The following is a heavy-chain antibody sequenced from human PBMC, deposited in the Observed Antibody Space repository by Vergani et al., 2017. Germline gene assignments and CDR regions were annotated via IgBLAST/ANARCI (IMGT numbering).Heavy chain of an antibody. Sequence: EVQLVESGGGLVKPGGSLRLSCVASGFTFGSYSMNWVRQAPGKGLEWVSFISSSSSYRYYADSVKGRFTISRDNGEYSLLLQMNSLRPEDTAVYYCASGVPGYQLATQYSQHWGQGTLVTVSS. CDR1: GFTFGSYS. CDR3: ASGVPGYQLATQYSQH. V-gene: IGHV3-21*01. D-gene: IGHD2-2*01. CDR2: ISSSSSYR. J-gene: IGHJ1*01.